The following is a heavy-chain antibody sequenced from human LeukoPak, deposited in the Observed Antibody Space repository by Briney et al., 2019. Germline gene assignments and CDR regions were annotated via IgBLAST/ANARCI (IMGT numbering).Heavy chain of an antibody. D-gene: IGHD6-13*01. CDR1: GDSVSSNSAA. CDR2: TYYRSKWYT. V-gene: IGHV6-1*01. Sequence: QTLSLTCAISGDSVSSNSAAWSWIRQSPSRGLEWLGRTYYRSKWYTEYAVSVKSRITINPDTSKNQFSLQLNSVTPEDTAVYYCARGSYTSTWFWGQGTLVTVSS. J-gene: IGHJ4*02. CDR3: ARGSYTSTWF.